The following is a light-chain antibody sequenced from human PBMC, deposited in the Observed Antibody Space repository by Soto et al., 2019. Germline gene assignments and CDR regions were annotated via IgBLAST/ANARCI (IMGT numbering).Light chain of an antibody. CDR1: QYIGDF. V-gene: IGKV1-12*01. Sequence: DIEMTQSPSSLSASVVDRVTLTCRASQYIGDFLNWYQQTPGKPPKLLMFGASNLHIGVPSRFSGSGSGTDFTLTINSLQPEDFATYYCQQADSFPLTFGGGTKVDIK. CDR3: QQADSFPLT. CDR2: GAS. J-gene: IGKJ4*01.